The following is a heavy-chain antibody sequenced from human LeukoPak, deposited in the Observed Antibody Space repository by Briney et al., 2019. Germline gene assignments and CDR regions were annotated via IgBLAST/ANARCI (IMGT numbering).Heavy chain of an antibody. CDR2: ISISSSTI. CDR3: ARDLWISSGWYPYYYYGMDV. CDR1: GFTFSAYY. Sequence: PGGSLRLSCAASGFTFSAYYMSWIRQAPGKGLEWVSYISISSSTIYYEDSVKGRFTISRDNAKNSLYLQMNSLRAEDTAVYYCARDLWISSGWYPYYYYGMDVWGQGTTVTVSS. D-gene: IGHD6-19*01. J-gene: IGHJ6*02. V-gene: IGHV3-11*01.